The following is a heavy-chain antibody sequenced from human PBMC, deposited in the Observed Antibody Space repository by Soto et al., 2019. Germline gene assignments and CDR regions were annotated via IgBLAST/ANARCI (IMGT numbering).Heavy chain of an antibody. V-gene: IGHV3-30*18. CDR2: ISYDGSNR. Sequence: PGGSLRLSCAASGFTFSNYGMHWVRQAPGKGLEWVAVISYDGSNRNYADSVKGRFTISRDNSKNTLYLQMNSLRAEDTAVYYCAKDSGYSYRYHGMDVWGQGTTVTVSS. CDR1: GFTFSNYG. D-gene: IGHD5-18*01. CDR3: AKDSGYSYRYHGMDV. J-gene: IGHJ6*02.